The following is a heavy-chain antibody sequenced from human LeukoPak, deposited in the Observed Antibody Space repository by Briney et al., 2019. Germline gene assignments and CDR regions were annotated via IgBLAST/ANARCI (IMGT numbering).Heavy chain of an antibody. CDR3: ARDSAGNQYSSGNFDL. Sequence: PGGSLRLSCAASGFSVRSNYLSWVRQAPGKGLEWVSVIYSVGTTYYADSVLGRFTISRDNSNNTVFPEMNSLTADDTAVYFCARDSAGNQYSSGNFDLWGQGTLVTVSS. CDR1: GFSVRSNY. J-gene: IGHJ4*02. D-gene: IGHD3-10*01. V-gene: IGHV3-53*01. CDR2: IYSVGTT.